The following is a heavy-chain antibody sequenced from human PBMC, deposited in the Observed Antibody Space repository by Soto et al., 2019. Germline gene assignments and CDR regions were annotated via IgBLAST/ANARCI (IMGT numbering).Heavy chain of an antibody. CDR3: AKDYSEDMLAGDY. Sequence: QVQLVESGGGVVQPGRSLRLSCAASGFTFSSYGMHWVRQAPGKGLEWVAVISYDGSNKYYADSVKGRFTISRDNSKNTLDLQMNSLRAEDTAVYYCAKDYSEDMLAGDYWGQGTLVTVSS. V-gene: IGHV3-30*18. J-gene: IGHJ4*02. D-gene: IGHD3-16*01. CDR2: ISYDGSNK. CDR1: GFTFSSYG.